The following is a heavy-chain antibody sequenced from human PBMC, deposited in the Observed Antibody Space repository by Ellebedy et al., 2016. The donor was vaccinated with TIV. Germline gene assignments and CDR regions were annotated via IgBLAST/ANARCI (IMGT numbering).Heavy chain of an antibody. D-gene: IGHD2-21*02. CDR3: SSGVTDQN. CDR1: GGSISYYY. V-gene: IGHV4-59*12. J-gene: IGHJ4*02. CDR2: IYYNGST. Sequence: MPGGSLRLSCTVSGGSISYYYWNWIRQPPGKGLEWMGYIYYNGSTNYNSSLKRRVTISLDTSKNQFSLKLSSVTAADTAVYYCSSGVTDQNWGQGILVTVSS.